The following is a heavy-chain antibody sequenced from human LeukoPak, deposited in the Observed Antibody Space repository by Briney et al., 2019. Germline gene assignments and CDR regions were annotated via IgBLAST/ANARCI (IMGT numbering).Heavy chain of an antibody. CDR1: GFTFSSDG. J-gene: IGHJ4*02. CDR2: ISYDGSHK. D-gene: IGHD6-6*01. Sequence: RGSLRLSCAASGFTFSSDGMHWVRQALGKGLEWVAVISYDGSHKYYADFVKGRFTISRDNAKNSLYLQMNSLRAEDTALYYCARDLRGYSSSSPDLDYWGQGTLVTVSS. V-gene: IGHV3-30*03. CDR3: ARDLRGYSSSSPDLDY.